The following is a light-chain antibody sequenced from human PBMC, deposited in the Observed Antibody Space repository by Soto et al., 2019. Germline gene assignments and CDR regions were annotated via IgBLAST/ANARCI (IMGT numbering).Light chain of an antibody. V-gene: IGLV2-11*01. J-gene: IGLJ2*01. CDR1: SSDVGGYNY. CDR2: DVT. CDR3: SSDADTSRAV. Sequence: QSALTQPRSVSGSPGQSVTISCTGTSSDVGGYNYVSWYQQHPGKAPKLMIYDVTKRPSGVPDRFSGSKSGNTASLTISGLQAEDEADYYCSSDADTSRAVFGGGTKVTVL.